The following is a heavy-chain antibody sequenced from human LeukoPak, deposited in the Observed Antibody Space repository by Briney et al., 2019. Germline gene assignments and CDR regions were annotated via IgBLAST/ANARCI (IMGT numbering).Heavy chain of an antibody. D-gene: IGHD6-6*01. J-gene: IGHJ6*02. V-gene: IGHV1-18*01. CDR1: GYTFTSYG. CDR3: ARDLILSIADYYYGMDV. Sequence: GASVKVSCKASGYTFTSYGISWVRQAPGQGLEWMGRIGAYNGNTNYAQKLQGRVTMTTDTSTSTAYMELRSLRSDDTAVYYCARDLILSIADYYYGMDVWGQGTAVTVSS. CDR2: IGAYNGNT.